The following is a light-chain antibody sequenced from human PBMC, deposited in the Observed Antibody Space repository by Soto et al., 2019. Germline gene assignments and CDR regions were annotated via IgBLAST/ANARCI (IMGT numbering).Light chain of an antibody. V-gene: IGLV1-44*01. CDR2: SDN. Sequence: QPVLTQPPSASGTPGQRVTISCSGSSSNIGSNSVNWYHQVAGTAPKLLIHSDNQQPSGVPDRFSGSKSGTSASLAISGLQSGDEADYYCATWDDTLNGRVFGGGTKLTVL. J-gene: IGLJ3*02. CDR1: SSNIGSNS. CDR3: ATWDDTLNGRV.